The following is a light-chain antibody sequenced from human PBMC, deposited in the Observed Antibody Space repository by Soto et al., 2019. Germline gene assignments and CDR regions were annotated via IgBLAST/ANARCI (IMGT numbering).Light chain of an antibody. CDR2: AAS. V-gene: IGKV1-8*01. J-gene: IGKJ1*01. CDR1: QDIHYD. Sequence: AVLLTQSPSSFSASTGDRATITCRASQDIHYDLAWYQQVPGKAPKLLLYAASILQTGVPSRFSGSGSGTDFTLTIDGLQSEDFATYFCQHYYNYPWTFGQGTTVE. CDR3: QHYYNYPWT.